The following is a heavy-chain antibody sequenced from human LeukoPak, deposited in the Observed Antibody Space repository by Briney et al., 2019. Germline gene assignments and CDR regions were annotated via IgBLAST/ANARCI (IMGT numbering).Heavy chain of an antibody. J-gene: IGHJ4*02. V-gene: IGHV3-30*02. CDR1: GFTFSDYY. CDR3: VEEAGAVAGRFDH. D-gene: IGHD6-19*01. CDR2: IQYDGSSI. Sequence: GGSLRLSCAASGFTFSDYYMSWIRQAPGKGLEWVTFIQYDGSSIYYADSVKGRFTISRDNSKNTVYLQMNSLRPEDTAVYYCVEEAGAVAGRFDHWGQGTLVTVSS.